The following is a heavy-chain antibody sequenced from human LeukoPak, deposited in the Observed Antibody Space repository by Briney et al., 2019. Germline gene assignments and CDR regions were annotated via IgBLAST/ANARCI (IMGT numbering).Heavy chain of an antibody. V-gene: IGHV3-30*04. CDR2: ISYDGSNK. J-gene: IGHJ6*04. CDR1: GFTFSSYA. CDR3: ARGGGYDILTGYYKPYYYGMDV. D-gene: IGHD3-9*01. Sequence: PGGSLRLSCAASGFTFSSYAMHWVRQAPGKGLEWVAVISYDGSNKYYADSVKGRFTISRDNSKNTLYLQMNSLRAEDTAVYYCARGGGYDILTGYYKPYYYGMDVWGKGTTVTVSS.